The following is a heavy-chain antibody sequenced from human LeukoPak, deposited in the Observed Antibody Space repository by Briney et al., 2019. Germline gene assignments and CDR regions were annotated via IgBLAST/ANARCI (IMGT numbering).Heavy chain of an antibody. Sequence: SVKVSCKASGYTFTGYYMHWVRQAPGQGLEWMGRIIPIFGTANYAQKFQGRVTITTDESTSTAYMELSSLRSEDTAVYYCARDTQDSSGWYVSAEYFQHWGQGTLVTVSS. CDR1: GYTFTGYY. D-gene: IGHD6-19*01. CDR2: IIPIFGTA. V-gene: IGHV1-69*05. CDR3: ARDTQDSSGWYVSAEYFQH. J-gene: IGHJ1*01.